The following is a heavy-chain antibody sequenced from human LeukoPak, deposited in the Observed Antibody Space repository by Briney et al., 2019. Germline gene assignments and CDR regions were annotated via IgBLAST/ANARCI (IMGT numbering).Heavy chain of an antibody. V-gene: IGHV3-66*02. Sequence: PGGSLRLSCAASGCTVSSNYMSWVRQAPGKGLELVSIIYSAGSTYYADSVKGRFTISRDNSKNTLYLQVNSLRAEDTAVYYCARDPRAMVRGVDAFDIWGQGTMVTVSS. CDR2: IYSAGST. CDR3: ARDPRAMVRGVDAFDI. D-gene: IGHD3-10*01. CDR1: GCTVSSNY. J-gene: IGHJ3*02.